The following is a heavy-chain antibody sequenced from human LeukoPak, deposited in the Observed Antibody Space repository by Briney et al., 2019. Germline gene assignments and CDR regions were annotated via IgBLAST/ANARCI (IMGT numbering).Heavy chain of an antibody. CDR2: MNPNSGNT. CDR1: GYTFTSYD. D-gene: IGHD3-3*01. Sequence: ASVKVSCKASGYTFTSYDINWVRQATGQGLECMGWMNPNSGNTGYAQKFQGRVTMTRNISISTAYMELSSLRSEDTAVYYCARVRRVIFGVVIENFDYWGQGTLVTVSS. J-gene: IGHJ4*02. V-gene: IGHV1-8*01. CDR3: ARVRRVIFGVVIENFDY.